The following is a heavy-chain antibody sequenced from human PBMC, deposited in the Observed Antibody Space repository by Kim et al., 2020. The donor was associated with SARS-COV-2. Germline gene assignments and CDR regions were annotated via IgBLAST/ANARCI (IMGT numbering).Heavy chain of an antibody. CDR3: ASNIVARGGGMDV. CDR2: INHSGST. V-gene: IGHV4-34*01. Sequence: SETLSLTCAVYGGSFSGYYWSWIRQPPGKGLEWIGEINHSGSTNYNPSLKSRVTISVDTSKNQFSLKLSSVTAADTAVYYCASNIVARGGGMDVWGQGTTVTVSS. D-gene: IGHD2-15*01. J-gene: IGHJ6*02. CDR1: GGSFSGYY.